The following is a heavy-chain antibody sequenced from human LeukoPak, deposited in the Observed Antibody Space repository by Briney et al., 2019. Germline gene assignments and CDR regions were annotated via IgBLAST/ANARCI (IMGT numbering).Heavy chain of an antibody. V-gene: IGHV3-20*04. Sequence: GGSLRLSCAASGFTFDDYAMSWVRQAPGKGLERVSGINWNGGSTGYADSVKGRFTISRDNAKNSLYLQMNSLRAEDTALYYCARGLTYYTDSSGSPQDWAFDIWGQGTMVTVSS. CDR1: GFTFDDYA. CDR2: INWNGGST. CDR3: ARGLTYYTDSSGSPQDWAFDI. J-gene: IGHJ3*02. D-gene: IGHD3-22*01.